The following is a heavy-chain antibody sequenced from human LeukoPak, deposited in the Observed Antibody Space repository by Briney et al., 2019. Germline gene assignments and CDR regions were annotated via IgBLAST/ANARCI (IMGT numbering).Heavy chain of an antibody. V-gene: IGHV3-74*01. Sequence: GGSLGLFCAASGLTFRSHWMHWVRQAQGKGLVWLSGISNDGTSTPYADSVTVRITISRNNANNTPYLQMHSLRAEDTAVYSCPRGWFGPDSCGQGTLITVCS. J-gene: IGHJ5*01. D-gene: IGHD3-10*01. CDR3: PRGWFGPDS. CDR2: ISNDGTST. CDR1: GLTFRSHW.